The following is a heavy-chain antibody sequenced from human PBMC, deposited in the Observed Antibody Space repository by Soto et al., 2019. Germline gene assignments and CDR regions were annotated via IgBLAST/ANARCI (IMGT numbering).Heavy chain of an antibody. J-gene: IGHJ4*02. CDR1: GYTFTSYG. Sequence: QVQLVQSGAAVKQPGASVKVSCKTSGYTFTSYGFNWVRQATGQGLEWMGWISTYNGNTNYAQKLQDRVTMTTDTATSTAYMELRSLRSDDTAVYYCARDPPDYWGQGTLVTVAS. CDR2: ISTYNGNT. V-gene: IGHV1-18*04. CDR3: ARDPPDY.